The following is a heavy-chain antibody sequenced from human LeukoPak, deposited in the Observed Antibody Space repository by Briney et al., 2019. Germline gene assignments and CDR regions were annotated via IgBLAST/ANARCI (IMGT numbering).Heavy chain of an antibody. CDR2: ISSSGSTI. CDR1: GFTFSSYE. CDR3: ARDGYDILTGYPITTDY. Sequence: GGSLRLSCAASGFTFSSYEMNWVRQAPGKGLEWVSYISSSGSTIYYADSVKGRFTISRANAKNSLYLQMNSLRAEDTAVYYCARDGYDILTGYPITTDYWGQGTLVTVSS. J-gene: IGHJ4*02. V-gene: IGHV3-48*03. D-gene: IGHD3-9*01.